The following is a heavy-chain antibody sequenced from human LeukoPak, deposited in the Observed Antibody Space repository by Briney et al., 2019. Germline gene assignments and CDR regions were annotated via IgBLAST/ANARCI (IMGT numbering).Heavy chain of an antibody. CDR2: INHSGST. CDR3: ARSPEYDILTGYPATNWFDP. V-gene: IGHV4-34*01. D-gene: IGHD3-9*01. CDR1: GGSFSGYS. J-gene: IGHJ5*02. Sequence: PSETLSLTCAVYGGSFSGYSWRWIRQPPGKGLEWIGEINHSGSTNYTPSLKSRVTISVDTSKNQFSLKLSSVTAADTAVYYCARSPEYDILTGYPATNWFDPWGQGTLVTVSS.